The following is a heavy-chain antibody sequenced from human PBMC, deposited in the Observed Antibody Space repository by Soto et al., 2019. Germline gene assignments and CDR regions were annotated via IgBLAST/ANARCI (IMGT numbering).Heavy chain of an antibody. D-gene: IGHD3-22*01. V-gene: IGHV1-46*01. CDR2: INPSGGST. CDR1: GYTFTSYY. J-gene: IGHJ4*02. CDR3: ARGEGKYYDGSGYLYYFDY. Sequence: ASVKVSCKASGYTFTSYYMHWVRQAPGLGLEWMGIINPSGGSTSYAQKVLGRVTMTRDTSTSTVYMELSSLRSEDTAVYYCARGEGKYYDGSGYLYYFDYWGQGTLVTVSS.